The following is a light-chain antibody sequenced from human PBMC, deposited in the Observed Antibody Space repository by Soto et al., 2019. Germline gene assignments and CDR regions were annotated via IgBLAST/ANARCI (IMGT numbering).Light chain of an antibody. Sequence: EIVLTQSPATLSLSPGERATLTCRASQSVSNFLAWYQHKPGQAPRLLIYDASIRATGVPARFSGSGSGTDFSLTIRSLEPEDFATYYCQQFAISTTFGQGTKVEVK. CDR3: QQFAISTT. CDR1: QSVSNF. J-gene: IGKJ1*01. V-gene: IGKV3-11*01. CDR2: DAS.